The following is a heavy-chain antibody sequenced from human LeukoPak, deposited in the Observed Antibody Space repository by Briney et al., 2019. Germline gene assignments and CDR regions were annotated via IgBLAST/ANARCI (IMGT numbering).Heavy chain of an antibody. Sequence: PGGSLRLSCAASGFTFSSYWMSWVRKAPGKGLEWIGTIYYSGSTYYNSSLKSRVTISVDTSKNQFSLKLSSVTAADTAVYYCEASGWYFDEVFWGQGTLVTVSS. J-gene: IGHJ4*02. V-gene: IGHV4-59*05. CDR1: GFTFSSYW. CDR3: EASGWYFDEVF. CDR2: IYYSGST. D-gene: IGHD6-19*01.